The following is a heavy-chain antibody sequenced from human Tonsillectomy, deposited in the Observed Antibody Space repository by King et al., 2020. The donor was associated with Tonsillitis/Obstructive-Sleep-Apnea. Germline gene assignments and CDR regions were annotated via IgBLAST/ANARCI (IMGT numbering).Heavy chain of an antibody. CDR2: VYXSXST. CDR1: XXXXKPXTYY. J-gene: IGHJ5*02. V-gene: IGHV4-39*07. Sequence: QLQESGPGLVXPSETLSLTXSXSXXXXKPXTYYXGWIRQPPGKGLEWXGSVYXSXSTXYXPSXXRRXTISVETXKNQFXXNLRSVTAADTGXYYCARXASGYLXXLSALKWXDXXGXXTLVTVSS. CDR3: ARXASGYLXXLSALKWXDX. D-gene: IGHD2-15*01.